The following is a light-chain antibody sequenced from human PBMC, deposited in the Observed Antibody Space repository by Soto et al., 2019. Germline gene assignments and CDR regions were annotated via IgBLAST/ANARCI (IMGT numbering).Light chain of an antibody. CDR2: GAS. V-gene: IGKV3D-15*01. CDR1: QSVSSN. CDR3: QQYNNWPPVT. Sequence: EIVMTQSPSTLSVSPGERSTVSCRASQSVSSNLAWYQQKPGQAPRLLIYGASTRATGIPARFSGSGSGTEFTLTISSLQSEDFAVYYCQQYNNWPPVTFGQGTRLEIK. J-gene: IGKJ5*01.